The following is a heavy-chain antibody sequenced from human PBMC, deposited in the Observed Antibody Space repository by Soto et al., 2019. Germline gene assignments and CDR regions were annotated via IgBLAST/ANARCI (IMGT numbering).Heavy chain of an antibody. CDR2: ISSSGSTI. V-gene: IGHV3-48*03. CDR1: GFTFSSYE. Sequence: HPGGSLRLSCAASGFTFSSYEMNWGRQAPGKGLEWVSYISSSGSTIYYADSVKGRFTISRDNAKNSLYLQMNSLRAEDTAVYYCARDKNPVAGLYYFDYWGQGTLVTVSS. CDR3: ARDKNPVAGLYYFDY. J-gene: IGHJ4*02. D-gene: IGHD6-19*01.